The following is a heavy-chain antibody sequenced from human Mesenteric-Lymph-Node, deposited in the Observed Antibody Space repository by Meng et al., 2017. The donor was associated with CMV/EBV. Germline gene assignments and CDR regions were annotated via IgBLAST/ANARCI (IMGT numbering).Heavy chain of an antibody. V-gene: IGHV3-9*01. D-gene: IGHD3-10*01. J-gene: IGHJ4*02. CDR1: GFTFDDYA. Sequence: SLKISCAASGFTFDDYAMHWVRQAPGKGLEWVSGISWNSGSIGYADSVKGRFTISRDNAKNTLYLQMNSLRAEDTAVYYCARDYGGGYWGQGTLVTVSS. CDR3: ARDYGGGY. CDR2: ISWNSGSI.